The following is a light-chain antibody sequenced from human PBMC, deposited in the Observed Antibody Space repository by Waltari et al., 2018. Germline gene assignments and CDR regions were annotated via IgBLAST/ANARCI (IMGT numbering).Light chain of an antibody. Sequence: SYEVTQPPSVSVSPGQTARITCSGESFSKQFVYWYQQKSGQSPVLVIFKDTERASGIPERFSGSTSGTIVTLTINGVQAQDEADYYCQTADLGGDVVFGGGTKLTVL. CDR1: SFSKQF. CDR3: QTADLGGDVV. CDR2: KDT. V-gene: IGLV3-25*03. J-gene: IGLJ2*01.